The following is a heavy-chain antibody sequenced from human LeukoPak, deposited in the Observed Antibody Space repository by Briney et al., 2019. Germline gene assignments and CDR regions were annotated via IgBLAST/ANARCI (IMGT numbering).Heavy chain of an antibody. J-gene: IGHJ4*02. CDR3: AKLDPRRRKVEMATIFY. CDR2: ISGSGGST. D-gene: IGHD5-24*01. Sequence: PGGSLRLSCAASGFTFSSYAMSWVRQAPGKGLEWVSAISGSGGSTYYADSVKGRFTISRDNSKNTLYLQMNSLRAEDTAVYYCAKLDPRRRKVEMATIFYWGQGTLVTVSS. V-gene: IGHV3-23*01. CDR1: GFTFSSYA.